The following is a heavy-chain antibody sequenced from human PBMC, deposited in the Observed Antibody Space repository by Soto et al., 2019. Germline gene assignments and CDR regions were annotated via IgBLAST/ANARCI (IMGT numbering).Heavy chain of an antibody. CDR2: VSFDGRDE. CDR1: GFTLRNHG. V-gene: IGHV3-30*18. Sequence: QVQLVESGGGVVQPGRSQRLSCAVSGFTLRNHGMHWVRQSPGKGLEWVAVVSFDGRDEYYANSVKGRFTVSRDNSRNTVYLQMNSLKDEDTAVYYCAKLCRSLGFGSMRYFDSSDSYWYLDLWGRGTLVTVSS. J-gene: IGHJ2*01. D-gene: IGHD3-22*01. CDR3: AKLCRSLGFGSMRYFDSSDSYWYLDL.